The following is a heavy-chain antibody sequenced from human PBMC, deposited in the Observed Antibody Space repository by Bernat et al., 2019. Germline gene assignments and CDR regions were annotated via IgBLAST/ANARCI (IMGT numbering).Heavy chain of an antibody. CDR1: GFTFSSYW. V-gene: IGHV3-74*01. CDR3: VRIGYSTSSLGIDY. Sequence: EVQLVESGGGLVQPGGSLRLSCAASGFTFSSYWMHWVRQAPGKGLVWVARINRDGSITTYADSVRSRFTISRDNAKNTLFLQMTSLGVEDTAVYYCVRIGYSTSSLGIDYWGQGALVSVSS. CDR2: INRDGSIT. J-gene: IGHJ4*02. D-gene: IGHD2-8*01.